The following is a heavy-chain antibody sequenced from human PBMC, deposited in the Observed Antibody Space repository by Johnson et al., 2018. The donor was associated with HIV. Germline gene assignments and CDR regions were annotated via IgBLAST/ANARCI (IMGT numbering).Heavy chain of an antibody. CDR1: AFTFSSYA. CDR3: ARDAPDSGSYHAFDI. J-gene: IGHJ3*02. V-gene: IGHV3-30*04. Sequence: QVQLVESGGGVVQPGRSLRLSCAGSAFTFSSYAFHWVRQAPAKGLEWVAVISYDGSNKYYADSVKGRFTISRDNSKNTLYLQINSLRAEDTAVYYCARDAPDSGSYHAFDIWGQGTMVTVSS. CDR2: ISYDGSNK. D-gene: IGHD1-26*01.